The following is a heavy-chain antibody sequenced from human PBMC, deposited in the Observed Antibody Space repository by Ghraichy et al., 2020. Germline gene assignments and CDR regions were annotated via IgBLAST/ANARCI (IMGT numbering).Heavy chain of an antibody. J-gene: IGHJ3*02. CDR3: ARVLIYCSGGTCYRSDAFDI. Sequence: LSLTCAASGFTVSNSYMSWVRQAPWKGLEWVSVVYSGGSAYYADSVKGRFTVSRDNSMNTMFLQMNSLRAEDTAVYYCARVLIYCSGGTCYRSDAFDIWGQGTMVTFSS. V-gene: IGHV3-66*01. CDR1: GFTVSNSY. D-gene: IGHD2-15*01. CDR2: VYSGGSA.